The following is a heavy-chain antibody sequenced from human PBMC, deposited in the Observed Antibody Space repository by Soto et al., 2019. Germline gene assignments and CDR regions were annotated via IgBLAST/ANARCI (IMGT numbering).Heavy chain of an antibody. Sequence: SETRSLTCAVYGGSFSGYYWSWIRQPPGKGLEWIGEINHSGSTNYNPSLKSRVTISVDTSKNQFSLKLSSVTAADTAVYYCARGKYYYGSGSYYLSDYYFDYWGQGTLVTVSS. D-gene: IGHD3-10*01. CDR1: GGSFSGYY. CDR3: ARGKYYYGSGSYYLSDYYFDY. V-gene: IGHV4-34*01. J-gene: IGHJ4*02. CDR2: INHSGST.